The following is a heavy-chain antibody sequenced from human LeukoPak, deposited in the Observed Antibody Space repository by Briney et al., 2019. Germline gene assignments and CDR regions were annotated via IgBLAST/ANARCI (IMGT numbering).Heavy chain of an antibody. CDR2: ISYDGSNK. CDR1: GFTFSSYG. V-gene: IGHV3-30*19. D-gene: IGHD5-18*01. Sequence: GGSLRLSCAASGFTFSSYGMHWVRQAPGKGLEWVAVISYDGSNKYYADSVKGRFTISRDNSKNALYLQMNSLRAEDTAVYYCARDSRSGYSYGRDPWYFDYWGQGTLVTVSS. J-gene: IGHJ4*02. CDR3: ARDSRSGYSYGRDPWYFDY.